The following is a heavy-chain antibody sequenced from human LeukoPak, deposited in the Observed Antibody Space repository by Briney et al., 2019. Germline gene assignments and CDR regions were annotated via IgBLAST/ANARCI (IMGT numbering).Heavy chain of an antibody. D-gene: IGHD3-3*02. Sequence: SVKVSCKAPGVTFGTYAISWVRQAPGQGKGWMGGIIAMFTTANYAQKFQGRVTITADKSTSTAYMELSSLRSEDTAVYYCARSNGPVLVSPGAPIHYYYFYMDVWGKGTTVTVSS. CDR3: ARSNGPVLVSPGAPIHYYYFYMDV. V-gene: IGHV1-69*06. CDR1: GVTFGTYA. CDR2: IIAMFTTA. J-gene: IGHJ6*03.